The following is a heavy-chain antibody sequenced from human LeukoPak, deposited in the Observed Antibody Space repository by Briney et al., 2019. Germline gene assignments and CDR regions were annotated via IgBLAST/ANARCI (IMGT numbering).Heavy chain of an antibody. D-gene: IGHD3-22*01. Sequence: ASVKVSCKASGYTFTSYGISWVRQAPGQGLEWMGWISAYNGNTNYAQKRQGRVTMTTDTSTSAAYMELRSLRSDDTAVYYCARAGYYYDSSAYYCDYWGQGTLVTVSS. CDR1: GYTFTSYG. CDR2: ISAYNGNT. J-gene: IGHJ4*02. CDR3: ARAGYYYDSSAYYCDY. V-gene: IGHV1-18*01.